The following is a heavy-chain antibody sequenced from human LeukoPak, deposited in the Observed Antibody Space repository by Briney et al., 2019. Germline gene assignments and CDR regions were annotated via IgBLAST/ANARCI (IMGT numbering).Heavy chain of an antibody. CDR3: ARDAANSIAARYDY. D-gene: IGHD6-6*01. CDR2: VYSGDNT. Sequence: LTGGSLRLSCAASGFAVSSNYMSWVRQAPGKGLQWVSVVYSGDNTYYAASVRGRFTIPRDNSKNTLYLRMNSLRPEDTAVYFCARDAANSIAARYDYWGQGTLVTVSS. V-gene: IGHV3-53*01. J-gene: IGHJ4*02. CDR1: GFAVSSNY.